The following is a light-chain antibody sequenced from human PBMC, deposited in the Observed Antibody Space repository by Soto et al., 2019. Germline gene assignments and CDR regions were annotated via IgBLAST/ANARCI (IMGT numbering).Light chain of an antibody. CDR2: VAS. Sequence: GGTGTITCRSSRYIRTALSWYQHRPGQAPKVLICVASSLQRGVPSRFSGSGYGTEFTLTISSLQHDDFASYYCQQYHCYSPRTFGGGTKVDIK. J-gene: IGKJ4*01. V-gene: IGKV1-6*01. CDR1: RYIRTA. CDR3: QQYHCYSPRT.